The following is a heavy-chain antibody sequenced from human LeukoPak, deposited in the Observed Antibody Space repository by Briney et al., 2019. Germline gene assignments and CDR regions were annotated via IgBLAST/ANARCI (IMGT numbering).Heavy chain of an antibody. CDR2: ISSSSSYI. CDR3: ARDRRLTMFDY. Sequence: GGSLRLSCAASGFTFSSYSMNWVRQAPGKGLEWVSSISSSSSYIYYADSVKGRFTISRDNAKNSLYLQTNSLRAEDTAVYYCARDRRLTMFDYWGQGTLVTVSS. CDR1: GFTFSSYS. J-gene: IGHJ4*02. D-gene: IGHD3-10*01. V-gene: IGHV3-21*01.